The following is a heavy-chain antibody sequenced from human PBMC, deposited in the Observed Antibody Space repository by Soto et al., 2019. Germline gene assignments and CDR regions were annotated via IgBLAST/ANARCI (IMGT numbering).Heavy chain of an antibody. CDR2: IRSKGYGGTT. CDR3: ASLTSRSQEYDYGMDV. J-gene: IGHJ6*02. Sequence: PGGSLSLSCTGSGFTFGDFGMSWFRQAPGKGLEWLSFIRSKGYGGTTESAASVRGRFITSRDDSKSIAYLQMNSLKTEDTAVYYCASLTSRSQEYDYGMDVSGRGPTVTV. D-gene: IGHD2-2*01. CDR1: GFTFGDFG. V-gene: IGHV3-49*03.